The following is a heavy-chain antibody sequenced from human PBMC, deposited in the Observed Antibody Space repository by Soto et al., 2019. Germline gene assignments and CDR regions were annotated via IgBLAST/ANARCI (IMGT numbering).Heavy chain of an antibody. CDR1: DGAISSHY. J-gene: IGHJ4*02. Sequence: SETLSLTFTFSDGAISSHYWSFCRLALGKGLEWIGYIYHSGSTNYNPSLKSRVNISVDTPKNQFSLKLSSVTAADTAVYYCARRYGYCFDYWGQGTLVPDSS. V-gene: IGHV4-59*08. D-gene: IGHD2-2*03. CDR3: ARRYGYCFDY. CDR2: IYHSGST.